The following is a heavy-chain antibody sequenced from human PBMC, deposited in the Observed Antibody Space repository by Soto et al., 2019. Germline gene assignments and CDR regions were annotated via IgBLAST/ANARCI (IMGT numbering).Heavy chain of an antibody. V-gene: IGHV3-33*01. J-gene: IGHJ6*03. CDR1: GFVFSDNA. CDR2: IWGDASQK. CDR3: VRGSYNYMDV. Sequence: QVQLVESGGDVVQPGTSLRLSCAASGFVFSDNAIHWVRQAPGQGLEWVAVIWGDASQKYYADSVTGRFSISRDNSKNTLHLQMDSLRVEDTAIYYCVRGSYNYMDVWGEGTTVTVS.